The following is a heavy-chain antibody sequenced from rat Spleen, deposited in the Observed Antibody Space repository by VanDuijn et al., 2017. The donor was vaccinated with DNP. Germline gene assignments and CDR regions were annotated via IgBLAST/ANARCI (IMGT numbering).Heavy chain of an antibody. CDR1: GFTFSDYN. CDR2: ITYNAGST. J-gene: IGHJ4*01. Sequence: EVQLVESGGGLVQPGRSLKLSCVASGFTFSDYNMAWVRQAPKRGLGWVATITYNAGSTYYRDSVKGRFTISRDNAKNTLYLQMDSLRSEDTATYYCARHRTISPFYYAMNAWGQGASVTVSS. V-gene: IGHV5-7*01. CDR3: ARHRTISPFYYAMNA.